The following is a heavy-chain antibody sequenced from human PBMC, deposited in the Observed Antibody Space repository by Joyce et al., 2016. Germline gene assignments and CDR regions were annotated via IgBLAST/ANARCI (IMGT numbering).Heavy chain of an antibody. CDR1: GDSVSRTGAA. Sequence: QVQLQQSCPGLVKPSQTLPLACAISGDSVSRTGAAWDWIRPSPSRGLEWLGRKYFSSKWSSDYAVSVRSLICINPDTSRNLFSLQLKSVTHEDTAVYYCAREHCSDTYSDTPYYVDCWGQGILVTVSS. V-gene: IGHV6-1*01. CDR2: KYFSSKWSS. J-gene: IGHJ4*02. CDR3: AREHCSDTYSDTPYYVDC. D-gene: IGHD2-15*01.